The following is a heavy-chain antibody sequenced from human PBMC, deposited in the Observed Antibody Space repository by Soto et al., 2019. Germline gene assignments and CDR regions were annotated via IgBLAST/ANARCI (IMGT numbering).Heavy chain of an antibody. J-gene: IGHJ4*02. CDR1: GGSISSSSYY. CDR2: IYYSGNT. Sequence: SETLSLTCTVSGGSISSSSYYWGWIRQPPGKGLEWIGSIYYSGNTYYNPSLKSRVTISVDTAKNQFSLKLSSVTAADTAVYYCARQYYFGSGSYYNRPFASWGQGTLVTVPS. D-gene: IGHD3-10*01. CDR3: ARQYYFGSGSYYNRPFAS. V-gene: IGHV4-39*01.